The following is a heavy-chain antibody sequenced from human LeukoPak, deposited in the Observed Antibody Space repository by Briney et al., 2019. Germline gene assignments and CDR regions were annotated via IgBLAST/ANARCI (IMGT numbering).Heavy chain of an antibody. CDR3: ARLGSRHGYNWGDL. D-gene: IGHD5-24*01. J-gene: IGHJ5*02. CDR2: ICP. V-gene: IGHV5-51*01. CDR1: GYTFKYYW. Sequence: RTGESLKISCTGSGYTFKYYWIGWVRQMPGKGLEWMGIICPSFQGQVTISADKSISTAYLQWSSLKASDTAMYYCARLGSRHGYNWGDLWGQGTLVSVSS.